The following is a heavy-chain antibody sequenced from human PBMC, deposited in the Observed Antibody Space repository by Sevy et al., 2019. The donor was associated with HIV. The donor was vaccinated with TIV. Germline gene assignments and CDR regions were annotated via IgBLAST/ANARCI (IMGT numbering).Heavy chain of an antibody. CDR3: ARDTPISTPSLITMFGVVTHYYYGMDV. J-gene: IGHJ6*02. D-gene: IGHD3-3*01. V-gene: IGHV1-18*01. Sequence: ASVKVPCKASGYTFTSYGISWVRQAPGQGLEWMGWISAYNGNTNYAQKLQGRVTMTTDKSTSTAYMELRSLRSDDTAVYYCARDTPISTPSLITMFGVVTHYYYGMDVWGQGTTVTVSS. CDR1: GYTFTSYG. CDR2: ISAYNGNT.